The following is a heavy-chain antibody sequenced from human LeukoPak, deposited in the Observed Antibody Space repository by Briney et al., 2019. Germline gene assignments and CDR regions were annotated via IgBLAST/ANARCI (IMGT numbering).Heavy chain of an antibody. CDR3: ARERFEWDFATPYYYYYMDV. CDR2: ISAYNGNT. D-gene: IGHD1-26*01. Sequence: ASVKVSCKASGYTFTSYGISWVRQAPGQGLEWMGWISAYNGNTNYAQKLQGRVTMTTDTSTSTAYMELRSLRSDDTAVYYCARERFEWDFATPYYYYYMDVWGKGTTVTVSS. CDR1: GYTFTSYG. V-gene: IGHV1-18*01. J-gene: IGHJ6*03.